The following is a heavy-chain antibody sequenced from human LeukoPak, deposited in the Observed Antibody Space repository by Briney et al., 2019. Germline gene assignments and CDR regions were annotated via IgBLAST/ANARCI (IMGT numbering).Heavy chain of an antibody. J-gene: IGHJ4*02. CDR2: ISGYNGNT. CDR3: ARADIRAIASSGWYGFDY. CDR1: GYTFTSYG. V-gene: IGHV1-18*01. Sequence: GASVKVSCKASGYTFTSYGISWVRQAPEQGLEWMGWISGYNGNTNYAQKLQGRVTMTTDTSTNTAYMELRSLRSDDTAVYYCARADIRAIASSGWYGFDYWGQGTLVTVSS. D-gene: IGHD6-19*01.